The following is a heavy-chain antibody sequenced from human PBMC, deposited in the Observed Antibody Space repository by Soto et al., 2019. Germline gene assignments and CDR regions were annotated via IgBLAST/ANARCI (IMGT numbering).Heavy chain of an antibody. CDR1: GFTFSSYA. J-gene: IGHJ6*02. V-gene: IGHV3-30-3*01. CDR2: ISYDGSNK. CDR3: ATSRRNWNSKRPDSVRYYYGMDV. Sequence: QPGGSLRLSCAASGFTFSSYAMHWVRQAPGKGLEWVAVISYDGSNKYYADSVKGRFTISRDNSKNTLYLQMNSLRAEDTAVYYCATSRRNWNSKRPDSVRYYYGMDVWGQGTTVTVSS. D-gene: IGHD1-7*01.